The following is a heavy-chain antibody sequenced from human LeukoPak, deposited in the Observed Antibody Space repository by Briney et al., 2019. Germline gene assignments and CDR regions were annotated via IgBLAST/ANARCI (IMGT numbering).Heavy chain of an antibody. D-gene: IGHD2-2*01. CDR1: GGSFSGYY. CDR2: INHSGST. Sequence: SETLSLTCAVYGGSFSGYYWSWIRQPPGKGLEWIGEINHSGSTNYNPSLRSRVTISIDTSKNQFSLKLSSVTAADTAVYYCASLGYCSSITCSDYWGQGTLVTVSS. V-gene: IGHV4-34*01. CDR3: ASLGYCSSITCSDY. J-gene: IGHJ4*02.